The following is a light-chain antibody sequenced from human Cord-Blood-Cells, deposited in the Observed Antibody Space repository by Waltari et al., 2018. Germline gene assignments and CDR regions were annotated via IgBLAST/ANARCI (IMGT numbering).Light chain of an antibody. CDR1: QSVSSN. V-gene: IGKV3-15*01. CDR3: QQYNNRPPYT. CDR2: GAS. J-gene: IGKJ2*01. Sequence: DRVMTQSPHTLSVSSGESATLPCRASQSVSSNLTWYQQKPGQAPRLLIYGASTMATGIPARFSGSGSGTEFTLTISSLQSEDFAIYYCQQYNNRPPYTFGQGTKLEIK.